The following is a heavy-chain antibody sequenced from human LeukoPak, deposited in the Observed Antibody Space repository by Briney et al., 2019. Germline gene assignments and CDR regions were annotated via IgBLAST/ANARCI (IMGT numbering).Heavy chain of an antibody. D-gene: IGHD2-15*01. Sequence: GASVKVSCKASGYTFNGYYMYWVRQAPGQGLEWMGIINPSGGSTSYAQKFQGRVTMTRDTSTSTVYMELSSLRSEDTAVYYCARAVGFSYSGDYWGQGTLVTVSS. CDR3: ARAVGFSYSGDY. CDR1: GYTFNGYY. CDR2: INPSGGST. V-gene: IGHV1-46*02. J-gene: IGHJ4*02.